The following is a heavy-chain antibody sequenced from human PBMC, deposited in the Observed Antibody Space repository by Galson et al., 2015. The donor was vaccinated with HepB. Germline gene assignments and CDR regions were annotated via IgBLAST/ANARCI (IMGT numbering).Heavy chain of an antibody. CDR3: AREQRGYDSYYYYYMDV. Sequence: SLRLSCAASGFTVSSNYMSWVRQAPGKGLEWVSVIYSGGSTYYADSVKGRFTISRDNSKNTLHLQMNSLRAEDTAVYYCAREQRGYDSYYYYYMDVWGKGTTVTVSS. J-gene: IGHJ6*03. CDR2: IYSGGST. D-gene: IGHD5-12*01. V-gene: IGHV3-53*01. CDR1: GFTVSSNY.